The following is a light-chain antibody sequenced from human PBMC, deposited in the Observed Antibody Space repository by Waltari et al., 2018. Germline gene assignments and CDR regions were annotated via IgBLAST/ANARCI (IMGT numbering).Light chain of an antibody. CDR2: DVM. Sequence: QSALTQPASVSGSPGQSITISCTGTSSDVGTYNYVSWSQQHPGKAPKLMIFDVMIRPSGVSNRFSGSKSGNTASLTISGLQAEDEADYYCSSYISSSTLELFGGGTSLTVL. CDR3: SSYISSSTLEL. CDR1: SSDVGTYNY. V-gene: IGLV2-14*03. J-gene: IGLJ2*01.